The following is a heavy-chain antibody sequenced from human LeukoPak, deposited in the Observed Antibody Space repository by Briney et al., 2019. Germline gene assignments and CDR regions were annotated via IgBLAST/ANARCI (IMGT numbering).Heavy chain of an antibody. CDR1: GFTFSSYA. J-gene: IGHJ4*02. Sequence: PWGSLRLSCSASGFTFSSYAMHWVRQAPGRGLEYVSAISGNGGNTYYADSLKGRFTISRDNSKSTLYLQMSSLRVEDTAVYYCVITSATGPLDYWGQGTLVTVSS. D-gene: IGHD6-6*01. CDR2: ISGNGGNT. V-gene: IGHV3-64D*09. CDR3: VITSATGPLDY.